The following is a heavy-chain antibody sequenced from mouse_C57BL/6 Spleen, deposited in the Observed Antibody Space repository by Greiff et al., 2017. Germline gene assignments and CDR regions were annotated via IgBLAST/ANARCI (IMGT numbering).Heavy chain of an antibody. CDR1: GYSFTDYN. V-gene: IGHV1-39*01. J-gene: IGHJ4*01. CDR3: ARKGVTGYGSSYGDAMDY. Sequence: VVKPGASVKISCKASGYSFTDYNMTWVKQSNGKSLEWIGVINPNYGTTSYNQKFKGKATLTVDQSSSTAYMQLNSLTSEDSAVYYCARKGVTGYGSSYGDAMDYWGQGTSVTVSS. CDR2: INPNYGTT. D-gene: IGHD1-1*01.